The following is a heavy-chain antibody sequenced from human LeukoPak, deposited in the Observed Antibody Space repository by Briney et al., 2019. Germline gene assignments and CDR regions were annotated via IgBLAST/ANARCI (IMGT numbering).Heavy chain of an antibody. CDR1: GFTFSSYA. Sequence: GGSLRLSCAASGFTFSSYAMSWVRQAPGKGLEWVSAISGSGGSTYYADSVKGRFTISRDNSKNTLYLQMNSLRAEDTAVYYCAKAVYFSSYLNYLDYWGQGTLVTVSS. CDR3: AKAVYFSSYLNYLDY. CDR2: ISGSGGST. J-gene: IGHJ4*02. V-gene: IGHV3-23*01. D-gene: IGHD3-3*01.